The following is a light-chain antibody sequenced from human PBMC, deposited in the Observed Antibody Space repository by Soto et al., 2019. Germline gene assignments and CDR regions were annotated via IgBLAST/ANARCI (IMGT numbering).Light chain of an antibody. J-gene: IGKJ5*01. CDR2: AAS. CDR1: QSISNY. CDR3: RQSHSTSPIT. V-gene: IGKV1-39*01. Sequence: DSQMTQYPSSLSASVGDRVTITCRASQSISNYLNWYQQKPGKAPKLLIYAASSLQSGVPSRFSGSGSGTDFTLTISSLQPEDFATYYCRQSHSTSPITFGQGTRLEIK.